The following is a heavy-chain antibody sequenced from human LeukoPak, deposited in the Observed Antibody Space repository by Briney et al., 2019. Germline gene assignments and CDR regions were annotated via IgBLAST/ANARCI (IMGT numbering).Heavy chain of an antibody. J-gene: IGHJ4*02. CDR1: GFTFSSYE. D-gene: IGHD5-18*01. Sequence: GSLRLSCAASGFTFSSYEMNWVRQAPGKGLEWVSYISSSGSTIYYADSVKGRFTISRDNAKNSLYLQMNRLRAEDTAVYYCARDRVRIQLWPTFDYWGQGTLVTVSS. CDR3: ARDRVRIQLWPTFDY. CDR2: ISSSGSTI. V-gene: IGHV3-48*03.